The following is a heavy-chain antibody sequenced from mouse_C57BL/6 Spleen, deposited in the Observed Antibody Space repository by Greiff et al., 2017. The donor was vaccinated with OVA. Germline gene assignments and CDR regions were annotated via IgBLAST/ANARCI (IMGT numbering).Heavy chain of an antibody. CDR1: GYAFSSSW. Sequence: QVQLQQSGPELVKPGASVKISCKASGYAFSSSWMNWVKQRPGKGLEWIGRIYPGDGDNNYNGKFKGKATLTADKSSSTAYMQLSSLTSEDSAVYFWARAYYSNPFAYWGQGTLVTVSA. D-gene: IGHD2-5*01. CDR3: ARAYYSNPFAY. J-gene: IGHJ3*01. CDR2: IYPGDGDN. V-gene: IGHV1-82*01.